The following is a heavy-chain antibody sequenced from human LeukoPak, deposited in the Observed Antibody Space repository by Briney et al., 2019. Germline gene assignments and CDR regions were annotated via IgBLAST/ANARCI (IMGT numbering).Heavy chain of an antibody. V-gene: IGHV4-34*01. Sequence: SETLSLTCAVYGGSFSGYYWSWIRQPPGKGLEWIGEINHSGSTNYNPSLKSRVTISVDTSKNQFSLKLSSVTAADTAVYYCARHCSSTSCYHNWFDPWGQGTLVTVSS. J-gene: IGHJ5*02. CDR3: ARHCSSTSCYHNWFDP. CDR1: GGSFSGYY. CDR2: INHSGST. D-gene: IGHD2-2*01.